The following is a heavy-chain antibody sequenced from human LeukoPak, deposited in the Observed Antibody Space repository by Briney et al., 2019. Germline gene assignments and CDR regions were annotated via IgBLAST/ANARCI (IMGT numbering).Heavy chain of an antibody. V-gene: IGHV3-64*01. CDR3: ARASYSSSWYGDWFDP. Sequence: PGGSLRLSCAASGFTFSSYAMHWVRQAPGKGLEYVSAISSNGGSTYYANSVKGRLTISRDNSKNTLYLQMGSLRAEDMAVYYCARASYSSSWYGDWFDPWGQGTLVTVSS. CDR2: ISSNGGST. J-gene: IGHJ5*02. D-gene: IGHD6-13*01. CDR1: GFTFSSYA.